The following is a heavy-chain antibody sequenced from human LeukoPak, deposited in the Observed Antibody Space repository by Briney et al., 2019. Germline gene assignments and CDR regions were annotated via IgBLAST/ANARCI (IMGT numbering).Heavy chain of an antibody. V-gene: IGHV3-7*01. J-gene: IGHJ4*02. Sequence: GGSLRLSCAASGFTFGDHIMNWVRQAPGKGLEWVASINPDGNKKYSADSVKGRFTISRDNAENSLYLQMNSLRVEDTAFYYCARDLAYSRLDYWGQGMLVTVSS. CDR3: ARDLAYSRLDY. CDR1: GFTFGDHI. D-gene: IGHD5-18*01. CDR2: INPDGNKK.